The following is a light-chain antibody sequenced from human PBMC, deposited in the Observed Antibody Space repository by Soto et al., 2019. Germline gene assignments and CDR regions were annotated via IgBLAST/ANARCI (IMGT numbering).Light chain of an antibody. CDR2: VNTDGSH. V-gene: IGLV4-69*01. J-gene: IGLJ2*01. Sequence: QLVLTQSPSASASLGASVKLTCTLSTGHTNYAIAWHQQQPEKGPRFLVKVNTDGSHIRGDGIPDRFSVSTSGAERYLTISSLQSEDEADYYCQTWGTSVQRVIFGGGTKLTVL. CDR3: QTWGTSVQRVI. CDR1: TGHTNYA.